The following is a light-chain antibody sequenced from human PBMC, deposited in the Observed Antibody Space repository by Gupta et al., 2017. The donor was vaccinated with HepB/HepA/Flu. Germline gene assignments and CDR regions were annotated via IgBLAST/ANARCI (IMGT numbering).Light chain of an antibody. CDR3: QSYDSSLSGVV. J-gene: IGLJ2*01. CDR2: GNS. Sequence: HSVLTQPPSASGAPGQRVANPCPGSSSNIGAGYDVHWYQQLPGTAPKLLIYGNSNRPSGVPDRFSGSKSGTSASLAITGLQAEDEADYYCQSYDSSLSGVVFGGGTKLTVL. V-gene: IGLV1-40*01. CDR1: SSNIGAGYD.